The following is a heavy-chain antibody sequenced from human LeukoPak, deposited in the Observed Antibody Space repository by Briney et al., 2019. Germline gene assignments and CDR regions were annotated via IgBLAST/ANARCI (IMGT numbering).Heavy chain of an antibody. CDR2: ISTYNGYA. D-gene: IGHD6-19*01. Sequence: GASVKVSCKSSGYTFNSYGINWVRQAPGQGLEWMGWISTYNGYANYAQRLQGRVTMTTETSTSTAYMELRSLRSDDTAVYYCARNSNDWYGYMDVWGKGTTVTVSS. J-gene: IGHJ6*04. CDR3: ARNSNDWYGYMDV. CDR1: GYTFNSYG. V-gene: IGHV1-18*01.